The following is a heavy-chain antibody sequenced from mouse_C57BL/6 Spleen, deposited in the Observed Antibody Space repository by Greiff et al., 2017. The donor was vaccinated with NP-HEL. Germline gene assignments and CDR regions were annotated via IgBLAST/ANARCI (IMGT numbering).Heavy chain of an antibody. Sequence: VQVVESGPGLVQPSQSLSITCTVSGFSLTSYGVHWVRQSPGKGLEWLGVIWSGGSTDYNAAFISRLSISKDNSKSQVFFKMNSLQADDTAIYYCASPHSNYWYFDVWGTGTTVTVSS. D-gene: IGHD2-5*01. V-gene: IGHV2-2*01. CDR2: IWSGGST. CDR1: GFSLTSYG. J-gene: IGHJ1*03. CDR3: ASPHSNYWYFDV.